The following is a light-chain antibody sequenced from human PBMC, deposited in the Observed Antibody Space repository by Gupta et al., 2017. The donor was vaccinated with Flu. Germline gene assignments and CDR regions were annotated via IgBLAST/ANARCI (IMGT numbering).Light chain of an antibody. CDR2: SNN. CDR3: AAWDDSLNGVV. V-gene: IGLV1-44*01. Sequence: SVLTQPPSPSGTPGQRVPISCSGSSSNIGSNTVNWYQQLPGTAPKLLIYSNNQRPSGVPDRFSGSKSGTSASLAISGLQSEDEADYYCAAWDDSLNGVVFGGGTKLTVL. J-gene: IGLJ2*01. CDR1: SSNIGSNT.